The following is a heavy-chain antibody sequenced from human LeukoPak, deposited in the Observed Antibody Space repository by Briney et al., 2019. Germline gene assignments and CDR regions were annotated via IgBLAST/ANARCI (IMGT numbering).Heavy chain of an antibody. CDR2: IGGSGDGT. CDR1: GFTVSNNY. V-gene: IGHV3-23*01. J-gene: IGHJ5*02. D-gene: IGHD3-22*01. CDR3: AKRYYYDTSGNPGGLDP. Sequence: GGSLRLSCAASGFTVSNNYMSWVRQAPGKGLEWVSTIGGSGDGTYYADSVKGRFTISRDNSRNTLSLQMNSLRAEDTAVYYCAKRYYYDTSGNPGGLDPWGQGTLVTVSS.